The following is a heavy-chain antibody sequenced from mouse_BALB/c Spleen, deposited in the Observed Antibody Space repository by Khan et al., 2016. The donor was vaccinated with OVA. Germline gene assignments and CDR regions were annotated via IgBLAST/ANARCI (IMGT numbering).Heavy chain of an antibody. D-gene: IGHD1-1*01. CDR1: GYTFTDYV. Sequence: QVRLQQSGPELVKPGASVKMSCKVSGYTFTDYVISWVKQRTGQGLEWIGEIYPGSGSTYYNEKFKGKATLTADKSSNTVNMQVSSLTSEDSAVFFCASSYDGAWFAYWGQGTLVTVSA. CDR2: IYPGSGST. J-gene: IGHJ3*01. CDR3: ASSYDGAWFAY. V-gene: IGHV1-81*01.